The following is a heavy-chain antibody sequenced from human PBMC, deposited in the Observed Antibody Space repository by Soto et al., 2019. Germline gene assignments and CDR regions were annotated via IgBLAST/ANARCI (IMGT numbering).Heavy chain of an antibody. D-gene: IGHD4-17*01. V-gene: IGHV4-34*01. CDR3: ARGGKTTVTRGLDY. CDR1: GGSFSGYY. CDR2: INHSGST. J-gene: IGHJ4*02. Sequence: SETLSLTCAVYGGSFSGYYWSWIRQPPGKGLEWIGEINHSGSTNYNPSLKSRVTISVDTSKNQFSLKLSSVTAADTAVYYCARGGKTTVTRGLDYWGQGTLVTVSS.